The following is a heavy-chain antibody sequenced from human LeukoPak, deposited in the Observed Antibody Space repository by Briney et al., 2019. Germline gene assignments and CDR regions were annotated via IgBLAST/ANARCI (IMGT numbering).Heavy chain of an antibody. V-gene: IGHV1-8*01. D-gene: IGHD6-19*01. J-gene: IGHJ3*02. Sequence: ASVKVSCKASGYTFTSYDINWVRQATGQGLEWMGWMNPNSGDTGYAQKFQGRDTMTRNTSISTACMELSSLRSEDTAVYCCARLFSPNKQWLVMDDAFDIWGQGTMVTVSS. CDR3: ARLFSPNKQWLVMDDAFDI. CDR2: MNPNSGDT. CDR1: GYTFTSYD.